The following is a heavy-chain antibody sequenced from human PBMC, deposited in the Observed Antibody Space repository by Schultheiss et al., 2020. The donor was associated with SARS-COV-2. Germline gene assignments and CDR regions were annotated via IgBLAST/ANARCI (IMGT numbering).Heavy chain of an antibody. CDR2: INAAGDST. Sequence: GGSLRLSCAASGFTFSTYVMSWVRQAPGKGLEWVSDINAAGDSTYYADSVRGRVTISRDNSKNTLDLLLNSLRAEDTAVYYCAKTIVSERYFDYWGQGTLVTVSS. CDR3: AKTIVSERYFDY. CDR1: GFTFSTYV. J-gene: IGHJ4*02. V-gene: IGHV3-23*01. D-gene: IGHD4/OR15-4a*01.